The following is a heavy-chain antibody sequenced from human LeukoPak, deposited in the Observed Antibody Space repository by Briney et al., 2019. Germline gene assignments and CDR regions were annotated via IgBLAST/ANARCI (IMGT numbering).Heavy chain of an antibody. V-gene: IGHV3-13*01. Sequence: GGSLRLSCAASGFTFSSYDMHWVRQATGEGLEWVSAIGTAGDTYYPGSVKGRFTISRENAKNSLYLQMNSLRAGDTAVYYCARVGYSGYDGAFDIWGQGTMVTVSS. CDR1: GFTFSSYD. CDR3: ARVGYSGYDGAFDI. D-gene: IGHD5-12*01. J-gene: IGHJ3*02. CDR2: IGTAGDT.